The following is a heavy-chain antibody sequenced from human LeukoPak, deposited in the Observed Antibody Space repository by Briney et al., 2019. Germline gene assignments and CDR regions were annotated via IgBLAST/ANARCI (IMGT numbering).Heavy chain of an antibody. CDR1: GFTFSSYG. J-gene: IGHJ4*02. CDR2: IRYDGSNK. V-gene: IGHV3-30*02. CDR3: AKGYSSSWSGGVYFDY. D-gene: IGHD6-13*01. Sequence: GGSLRLSCAASGFTFSSYGMHWVRQAPGKGLGWVAFIRYDGSNKYYADSVKGRFTISRDNSKNTLYLQINSLRAEDTAVYYCAKGYSSSWSGGVYFDYWGQGTLVTGSS.